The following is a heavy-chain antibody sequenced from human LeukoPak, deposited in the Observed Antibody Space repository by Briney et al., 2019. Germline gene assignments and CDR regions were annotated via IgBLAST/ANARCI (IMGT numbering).Heavy chain of an antibody. CDR1: GFPFTHHG. CDR3: ARDPTNTSGRYAYFDY. Sequence: ASVRVSCKASGFPFTHHGITWVRQAPGQGLEWMGWISGYNGDTNYAQKFQGRVTLTTDTSTSTAYMELRSLRSDDTAAYYCARDPTNTSGRYAYFDYWGQGTLVTVSS. J-gene: IGHJ4*02. CDR2: ISGYNGDT. D-gene: IGHD6-19*01. V-gene: IGHV1-18*01.